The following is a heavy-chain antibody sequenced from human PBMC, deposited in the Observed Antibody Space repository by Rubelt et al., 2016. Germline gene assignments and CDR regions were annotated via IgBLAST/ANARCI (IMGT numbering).Heavy chain of an antibody. J-gene: IGHJ5*02. V-gene: IGHV1-69*01. CDR1: GGTFSSYA. D-gene: IGHD3-3*01. Sequence: QVQLVQSGAEVKKPGSSVKVSCKASGGTFSSYAISWVRQAPGQGLEWMGGIIPIFGTAYYAQKSQGRVRITADESTDTAYMELSSLRSEDTAGYCCATGGDFGVVIPIWFGPWGQGTLVTVSS. CDR2: IIPIFGTA. CDR3: ATGGDFGVVIPIWFGP.